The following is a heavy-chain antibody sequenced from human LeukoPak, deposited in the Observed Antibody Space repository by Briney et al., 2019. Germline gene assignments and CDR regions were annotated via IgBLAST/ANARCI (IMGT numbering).Heavy chain of an antibody. Sequence: PGESLKISCKGSGYSFTSYWISCVRQMPGKGLEWMGRIDPSDSYTNYSPSFQGHVTISADKSISTTYLQWSSLKASDTAMYYCARLLPGIPAAGTDYWGQGTLVTVSS. CDR2: IDPSDSYT. V-gene: IGHV5-10-1*01. J-gene: IGHJ4*02. D-gene: IGHD6-13*01. CDR3: ARLLPGIPAAGTDY. CDR1: GYSFTSYW.